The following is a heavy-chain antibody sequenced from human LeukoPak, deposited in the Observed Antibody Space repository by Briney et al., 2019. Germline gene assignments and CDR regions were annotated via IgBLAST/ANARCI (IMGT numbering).Heavy chain of an antibody. CDR2: IKQDGSEK. Sequence: GGSLRLSCAASGFTFSSYWMSWVRQAPGKGLEWVANIKQDGSEKYYVDSVKGRFTISRDNAKNSLYLQMNSLRAEDTALYYCARVSDPVMYYNYHMDVWGKGTTVTISS. J-gene: IGHJ6*03. D-gene: IGHD2/OR15-2a*01. V-gene: IGHV3-7*03. CDR1: GFTFSSYW. CDR3: ARVSDPVMYYNYHMDV.